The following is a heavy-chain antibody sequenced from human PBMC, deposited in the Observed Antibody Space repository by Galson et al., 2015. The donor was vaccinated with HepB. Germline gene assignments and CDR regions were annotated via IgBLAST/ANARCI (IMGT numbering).Heavy chain of an antibody. CDR3: TTAKAFYYYYYGMDV. CDR1: GFTFSNAW. D-gene: IGHD4/OR15-4a*01. J-gene: IGHJ6*02. V-gene: IGHV3-15*01. CDR2: IKSKTDGGTT. Sequence: SLRLSCAASGFTFSNAWMSWVRQAPGKGLEWVGRIKSKTDGGTTDYAAPVKGRFTISRDDSKNTLYLQMNSLKTEDTAVYYCTTAKAFYYYYYGMDVWGQGTTVTVSS.